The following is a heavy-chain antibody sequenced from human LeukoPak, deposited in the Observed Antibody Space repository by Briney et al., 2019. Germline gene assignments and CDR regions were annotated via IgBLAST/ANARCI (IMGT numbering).Heavy chain of an antibody. D-gene: IGHD3-22*01. Sequence: GGSLRLSCAASGFTFSDYYMSWIRQAPWKGLEWVSYISSSGSTIYYADSVKGRFTISRDNAKNSLYLQMNSLRAEDTAVYYCARDRIASSGYYYDYWGQGTLVTVSS. J-gene: IGHJ4*02. CDR2: ISSSGSTI. V-gene: IGHV3-11*01. CDR3: ARDRIASSGYYYDY. CDR1: GFTFSDYY.